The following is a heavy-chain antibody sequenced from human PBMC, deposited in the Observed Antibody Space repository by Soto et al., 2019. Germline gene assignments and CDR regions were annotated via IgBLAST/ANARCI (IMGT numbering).Heavy chain of an antibody. J-gene: IGHJ4*02. CDR1: GGSISSSNW. Sequence: QVQLQESGPGLVKPSGTLSLTCAVSGGSISSSNWWSWVRQPPGKGLGWIGEIYDGGSTNYNPSLKRRVAISVEKSKDQVSLNLRSLTAADSAVYCGASREYWIRTSCCFDYGGQGTLVTVSS. V-gene: IGHV4-4*01. CDR2: IYDGGST. CDR3: ASREYWIRTSCCFDY. D-gene: IGHD2-2*01.